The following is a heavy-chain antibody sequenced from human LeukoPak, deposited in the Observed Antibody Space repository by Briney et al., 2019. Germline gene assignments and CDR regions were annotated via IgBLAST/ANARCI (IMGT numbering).Heavy chain of an antibody. CDR2: IYNSGST. D-gene: IGHD3-22*01. CDR3: ARLLDNDISGDPDTFDV. V-gene: IGHV4-59*01. J-gene: IGHJ3*01. Sequence: PSETLSLTCTASGGSLSGFFWSWLPQPPGKGLEWISYIYNSGSTDYNPSLKSRVTISEDTSNNQFSLKLTSVTSADTAVYSCARLLDNDISGDPDTFDVWGQGTTVIVSS. CDR1: GGSLSGFF.